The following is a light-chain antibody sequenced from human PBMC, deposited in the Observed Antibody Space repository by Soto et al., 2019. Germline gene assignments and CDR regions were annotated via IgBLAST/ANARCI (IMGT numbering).Light chain of an antibody. J-gene: IGKJ1*01. CDR3: QQYGSSGT. Sequence: EIVLTHSPGTLSLSPGEIATLSCWASQSVSNNYLAWYQQKPGQAPRLLIYGASNRATGIPDRFSGSGSGTDFTLTISRLEPEDFAVYYCQQYGSSGTFGQGTKVDIK. CDR2: GAS. V-gene: IGKV3-20*01. CDR1: QSVSNNY.